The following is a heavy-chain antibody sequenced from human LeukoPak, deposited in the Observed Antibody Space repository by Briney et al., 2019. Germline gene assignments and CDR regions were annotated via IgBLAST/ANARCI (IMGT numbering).Heavy chain of an antibody. CDR2: ISSSSSYI. Sequence: KTGGSLRLSCAASGFTFSSYSMTWVRQAPGKGLEWVSSISSSSSYIYYADSVKGRFTISRDNSKNTLYLQMNSLRAEDTAVYYCARDVGFQQLVKYYFDYWGQGTLVTVSS. CDR3: ARDVGFQQLVKYYFDY. CDR1: GFTFSSYS. V-gene: IGHV3-21*01. D-gene: IGHD6-13*01. J-gene: IGHJ4*02.